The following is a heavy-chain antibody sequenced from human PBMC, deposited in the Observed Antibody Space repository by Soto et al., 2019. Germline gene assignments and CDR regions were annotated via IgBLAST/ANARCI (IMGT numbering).Heavy chain of an antibody. CDR2: IDPSDSYT. D-gene: IGHD2-21*02. CDR1: GYSFTSYW. CDR3: ARQFAYCGGDCYSVSADY. Sequence: PGESLKISCKGSGYSFTSYWISWVRQMPGKGLEWMGRIDPSDSYTNYSPSFQGHVTISADKSISTAYLQWSSLKASDTAMYYCARQFAYCGGDCYSVSADYWGQGTLVTVSS. V-gene: IGHV5-10-1*01. J-gene: IGHJ4*02.